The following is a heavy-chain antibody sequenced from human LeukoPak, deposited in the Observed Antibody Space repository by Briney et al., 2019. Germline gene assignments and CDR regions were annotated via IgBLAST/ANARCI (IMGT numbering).Heavy chain of an antibody. J-gene: IGHJ6*03. D-gene: IGHD4/OR15-4a*01. CDR2: IIPIFGTA. V-gene: IGHV1-69*05. CDR3: ASVLYGDYYYYMDV. Sequence: SVKVSCKASGGTFSSYAISWVRQAPGQGLEWMGGIIPIFGTANYAQKFQGRVTITTDESTSTAYMELSSLRSEDTAVYYCASVLYGDYYYYMDVWGKGTTVTVSS. CDR1: GGTFSSYA.